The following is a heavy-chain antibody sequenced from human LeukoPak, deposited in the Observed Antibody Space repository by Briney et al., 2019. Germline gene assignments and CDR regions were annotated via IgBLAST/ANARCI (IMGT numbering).Heavy chain of an antibody. CDR3: ARGLVYYYGSGSYYPY. Sequence: SETLSLTCAVYGGSFSGYYWSWIRQPPGKGLEWIGAINHSGSTNYNPSLKSRVTISVDTSKNQFSLKLSSVTAADTAVYYCARGLVYYYGSGSYYPYWGQGTLVTVSS. J-gene: IGHJ4*02. V-gene: IGHV4-34*01. CDR1: GGSFSGYY. D-gene: IGHD3-10*01. CDR2: INHSGST.